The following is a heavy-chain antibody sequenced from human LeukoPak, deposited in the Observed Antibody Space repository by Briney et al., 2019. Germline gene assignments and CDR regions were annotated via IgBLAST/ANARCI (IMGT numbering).Heavy chain of an antibody. D-gene: IGHD4-17*01. J-gene: IGHJ4*02. CDR2: ISYDGSNK. V-gene: IGHV3-30*03. CDR3: ARDFGLRGHFDY. CDR1: GFTFSSYG. Sequence: TGGSLRLSCAASGFTFSSYGMHWVRQAPGKGLEWVAVISYDGSNKYYADSVKGRFTISRDNSKNTLYLQMNSLRAEDTAVYYCARDFGLRGHFDYWGQGTLVTVSS.